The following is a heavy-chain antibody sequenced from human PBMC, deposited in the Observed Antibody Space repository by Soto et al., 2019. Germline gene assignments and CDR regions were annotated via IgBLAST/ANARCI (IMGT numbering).Heavy chain of an antibody. Sequence: QVQLVQSGAEVKKPGSSVKVSCKASGGTFSSYTISWVRQAPGQGLEWMGRIIPILGIANYAQKFQGRVTITADKSARTAYMELSSLRAEDTAVYYCARGGDSSGWYQYWGQGTLVTVSS. CDR3: ARGGDSSGWYQY. V-gene: IGHV1-69*02. CDR1: GGTFSSYT. J-gene: IGHJ4*02. D-gene: IGHD6-19*01. CDR2: IIPILGIA.